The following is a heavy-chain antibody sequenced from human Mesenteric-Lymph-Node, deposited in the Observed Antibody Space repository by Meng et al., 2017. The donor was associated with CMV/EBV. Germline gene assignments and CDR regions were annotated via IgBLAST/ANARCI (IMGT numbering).Heavy chain of an antibody. D-gene: IGHD5-18*01. J-gene: IGHJ5*02. V-gene: IGHV3-49*03. CDR2: IRSKAYGGTT. CDR3: TPHAGYKYGQTRGWFDP. CDR1: GFTFSDYY. Sequence: GESLKISCAASGFTFSDYYMSWIRQAPGKGLEWVGFIRSKAYGGTTDYAASVKGRFTISRDDSKSIAYLQMNSLKIEDTAVYYCTPHAGYKYGQTRGWFDPWGQGTLVTVSS.